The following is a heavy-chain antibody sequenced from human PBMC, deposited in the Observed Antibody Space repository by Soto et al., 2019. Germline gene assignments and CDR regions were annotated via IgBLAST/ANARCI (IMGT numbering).Heavy chain of an antibody. J-gene: IGHJ6*02. D-gene: IGHD3-22*01. CDR1: GGTFSSYA. Sequence: GASVKVSCKASGGTFSSYAISWVRQAPGQGLEWMGGIIPIFGTANYAXXXXXXXXXXADESTSTAYMELSSLRSEDTAVYYCAREMKDYYDSSGYSAYYYYYGMDVWGQGTTVTVSS. V-gene: IGHV1-69*13. CDR2: IIPIFGTA. CDR3: AREMKDYYDSSGYSAYYYYYGMDV.